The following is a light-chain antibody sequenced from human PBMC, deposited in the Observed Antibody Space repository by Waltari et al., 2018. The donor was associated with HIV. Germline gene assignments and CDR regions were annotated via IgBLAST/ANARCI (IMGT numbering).Light chain of an antibody. CDR2: TSS. CDR3: QQYYSIPAT. Sequence: DIQMTQSPSFLSASVGDRVTITCRASQGFSNSLAWYQQIPGKAPKLLLHTSSTLESGVPSRFSGSGSGTDYTLTISSLQPEDFATYYGQQYYSIPATFGGGTKVEIK. CDR1: QGFSNS. J-gene: IGKJ4*01. V-gene: IGKV1-NL1*01.